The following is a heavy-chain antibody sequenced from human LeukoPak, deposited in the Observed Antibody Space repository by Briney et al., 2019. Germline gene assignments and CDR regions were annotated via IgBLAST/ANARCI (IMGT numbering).Heavy chain of an antibody. J-gene: IGHJ4*02. Sequence: PGRSLRLSCAASGFTFSSYAIHWVRQAPGKGLEWVALISYDGSNKYYADSVKGRFTISRDKSKNTLYLQMNSLRAEDTAVYYCARESNGDYAFDYWGQGTLVTVSS. CDR2: ISYDGSNK. CDR1: GFTFSSYA. D-gene: IGHD4-17*01. CDR3: ARESNGDYAFDY. V-gene: IGHV3-30*04.